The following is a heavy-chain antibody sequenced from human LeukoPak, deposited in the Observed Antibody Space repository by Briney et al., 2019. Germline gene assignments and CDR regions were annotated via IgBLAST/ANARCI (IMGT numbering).Heavy chain of an antibody. V-gene: IGHV3-53*04. CDR2: IYSGGST. J-gene: IGHJ3*02. CDR1: GFSVRSNY. CDR3: AREVSELAAFDI. D-gene: IGHD3-10*01. Sequence: PGGSLRLSCPVSGFSVRSNYMTWVRQAPGKGLEWVSVIYSGGSTHYADSVKGRFTISRHNSNNTLYLQILSLRPTGTAVYYCAREVSELAAFDIWGQGTMVTVSS.